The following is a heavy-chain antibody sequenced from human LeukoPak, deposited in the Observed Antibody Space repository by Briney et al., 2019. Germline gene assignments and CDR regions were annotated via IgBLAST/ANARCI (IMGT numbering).Heavy chain of an antibody. J-gene: IGHJ4*02. V-gene: IGHV3-66*01. Sequence: GGSLRLSCAASGFTFSSYSMNWVRQAPGKGLEWVSVIYSGGSTYSADSVKGRFTISRDNSKNTLYLQMNSLRAEDTAVYYCARGAGVGNYFDYWGQGTLVTVSS. CDR1: GFTFSSYS. CDR3: ARGAGVGNYFDY. D-gene: IGHD1-14*01. CDR2: IYSGGST.